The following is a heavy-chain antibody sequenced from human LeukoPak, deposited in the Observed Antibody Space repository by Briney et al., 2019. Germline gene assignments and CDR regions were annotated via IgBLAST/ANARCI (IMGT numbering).Heavy chain of an antibody. D-gene: IGHD2-2*01. CDR2: IYYSGST. V-gene: IGHV4-59*01. CDR1: GGSITSYY. CDR3: ARDRIVVVPAASEYYQYGMVV. Sequence: SETLSLTCTVSGGSITSYYWSWVRQPPGKGLEWIGYIYYSGSTNYNPSLKRRVTISVDTSKSQFSLKLSSVTAADTAVYYCARDRIVVVPAASEYYQYGMVVWGKGTTVTVSS. J-gene: IGHJ6*04.